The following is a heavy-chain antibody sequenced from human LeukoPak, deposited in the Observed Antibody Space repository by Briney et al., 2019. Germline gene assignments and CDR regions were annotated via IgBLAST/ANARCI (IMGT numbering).Heavy chain of an antibody. CDR1: GGSFSGYY. J-gene: IGHJ5*02. V-gene: IGHV4-34*01. CDR2: INHSGST. CDR3: ARGRKQVGTLKNWFDP. Sequence: SETLSLTCAVYGGSFSGYYWSWIRQPPGKGLEWIGEINHSGSTNYNPSLKSRVTISVDTSKNQFSLKLSSVTAADTAVYYCARGRKQVGTLKNWFDPWGQGTLVTVSS. D-gene: IGHD5-12*01.